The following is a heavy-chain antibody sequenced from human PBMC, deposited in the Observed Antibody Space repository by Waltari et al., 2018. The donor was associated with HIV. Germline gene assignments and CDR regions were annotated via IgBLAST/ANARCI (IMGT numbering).Heavy chain of an antibody. J-gene: IGHJ5*02. Sequence: QVQLVQSGAEVKKPGASVKLSCKASGYTFSDYYMSWVRLAPGQGLEWMGWSDLNSGGTSYADAFQGRVTMTRDTSNTTANMELSRLRLGDTALDYCARVCRGTISDFDSRLGHWGQGTLVTVSS. CDR3: ARVCRGTISDFDSRLGH. CDR1: GYTFSDYY. CDR2: SDLNSGGT. D-gene: IGHD3-22*01. V-gene: IGHV1-2*02.